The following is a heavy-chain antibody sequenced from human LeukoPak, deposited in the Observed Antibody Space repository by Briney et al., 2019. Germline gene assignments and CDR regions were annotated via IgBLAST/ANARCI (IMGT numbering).Heavy chain of an antibody. D-gene: IGHD3-10*01. CDR2: IHHSGST. Sequence: PSETLSLTCAVSGYSISSGYYWGWIRQPPGKGLEWIGEIHHSGSTNYNPSLKSRVTISVDTSKNQFSLKLSSVTAADTAVYYCAGGAGGDAFDIWGQGTMVTVSS. J-gene: IGHJ3*02. CDR3: AGGAGGDAFDI. CDR1: GYSISSGYY. V-gene: IGHV4-38-2*01.